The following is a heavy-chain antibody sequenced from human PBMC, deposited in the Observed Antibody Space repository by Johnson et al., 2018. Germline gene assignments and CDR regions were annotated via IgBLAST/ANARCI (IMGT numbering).Heavy chain of an antibody. J-gene: IGHJ6*02. D-gene: IGHD5-18*01. CDR2: IKQDGSEK. Sequence: VQLQESGGGLVQPGGSLRLSCAASGFTFSSYWMSWVRQAPGKGLEWVANIKQDGSEKYYVDSVKGRFTISRDNANNSLYLQMNSLRAEDTAVYYCARPNTAMVYYYYGMDVWGQGTTVTVSS. CDR3: ARPNTAMVYYYYGMDV. CDR1: GFTFSSYW. V-gene: IGHV3-7*01.